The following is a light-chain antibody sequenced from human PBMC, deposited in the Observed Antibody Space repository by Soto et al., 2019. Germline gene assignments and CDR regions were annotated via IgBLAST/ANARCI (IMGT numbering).Light chain of an antibody. J-gene: IGKJ4*01. CDR1: RSVSTN. V-gene: IGKV3-15*01. Sequence: DIILTQSPAIVSVSPGERATLSCRASRSVSTNLAWYQHKHGQAPRLLIYGASTRVTDIPPRFSGSGSGTEFSITINYSKSDDLGVYYCQQYDKTVPPWTFGGGTKVEI. CDR3: QQYDKTVPPWT. CDR2: GAS.